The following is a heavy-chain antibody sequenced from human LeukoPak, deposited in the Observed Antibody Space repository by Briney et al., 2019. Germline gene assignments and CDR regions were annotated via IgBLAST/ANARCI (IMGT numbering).Heavy chain of an antibody. Sequence: GGSLRLSCAASGFTFSSYAMSWVRQAPGKGLEWVSAISGSGCSTYYADSVKGRFTISRDNSKNTLFLQMNSLRPDDTAVYYCAKRGHYSINWYHYFDYWGQGTLVTVSS. D-gene: IGHD6-13*01. CDR3: AKRGHYSINWYHYFDY. CDR1: GFTFSSYA. CDR2: ISGSGCST. V-gene: IGHV3-23*01. J-gene: IGHJ4*02.